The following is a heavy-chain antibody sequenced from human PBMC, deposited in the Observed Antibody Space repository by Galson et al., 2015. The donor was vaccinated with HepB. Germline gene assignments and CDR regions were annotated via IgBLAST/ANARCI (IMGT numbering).Heavy chain of an antibody. CDR1: GFTFTSYD. CDR3: ARELDFWRGYYDGYYYYYGMDV. Sequence: SVKVSCKASGFTFTSYDISWVRQAPGQGLEWMGWISAYNGTTNYAEKVQGRVTMTTDTTTSTANMKLRSLRSDDTAVYYCARELDFWRGYYDGYYYYYGMDVWGQGTTVTVSS. CDR2: ISAYNGTT. J-gene: IGHJ6*02. V-gene: IGHV1-18*01. D-gene: IGHD3-3*01.